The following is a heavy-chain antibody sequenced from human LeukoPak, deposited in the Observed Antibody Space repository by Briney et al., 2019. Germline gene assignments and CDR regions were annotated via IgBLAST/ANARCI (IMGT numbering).Heavy chain of an antibody. CDR3: ARARIVGPIDY. Sequence: ASETLSLTCAVSGVSISGYSWSWIRQPPGKGLEWIGFINYSGNTNYKSSLKSRVTISVDTSKNQFSLKLSSVTAADTAVYFCARARIVGPIDYWGQGTLVTVSS. J-gene: IGHJ4*02. D-gene: IGHD1-26*01. CDR1: GVSISGYS. CDR2: INYSGNT. V-gene: IGHV4-59*01.